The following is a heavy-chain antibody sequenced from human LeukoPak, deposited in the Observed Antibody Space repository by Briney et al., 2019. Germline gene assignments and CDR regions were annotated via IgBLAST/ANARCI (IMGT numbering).Heavy chain of an antibody. D-gene: IGHD3-22*01. CDR3: ARDERYYYDSSGPDY. CDR1: GFTFSTQG. Sequence: GGSLRLSCVASGFTFSTQGMPWVRQAPGKGLEWVAVIWYDGSNKYYADSVKGRFTISRDNSKNTLYLQMNSLRAEDTAVYYCARDERYYYDSSGPDYWGQGTLVTVSS. V-gene: IGHV3-33*08. CDR2: IWYDGSNK. J-gene: IGHJ4*02.